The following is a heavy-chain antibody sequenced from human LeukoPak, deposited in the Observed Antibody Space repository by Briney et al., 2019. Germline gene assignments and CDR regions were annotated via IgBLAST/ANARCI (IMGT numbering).Heavy chain of an antibody. CDR2: ISSGSSYI. Sequence: GGSLRLSCAASGFTFSSYSMNWVRQAPGKGLEWVSSISSGSSYIYYADSVKGRFTISRDNAKNSLYLQMNSLRAEDTAVYYCTRDLREYSGIYWGGYWGQGTLVTVSS. CDR3: TRDLREYSGIYWGGY. CDR1: GFTFSSYS. J-gene: IGHJ4*02. D-gene: IGHD1-26*01. V-gene: IGHV3-21*01.